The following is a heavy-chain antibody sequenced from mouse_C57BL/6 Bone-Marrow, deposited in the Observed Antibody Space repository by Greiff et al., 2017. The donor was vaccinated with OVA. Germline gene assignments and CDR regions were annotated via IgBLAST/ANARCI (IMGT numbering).Heavy chain of an antibody. Sequence: QVQLKESGAELVRPGASVKLSCKASGYTFTDYYINWVKQRPGQGLEWIARIYPGSGNTYYNEKFKGKATLTAEKSSSTAYMQLSSLTSEDSAVYFCARGVIYYDAWFAYWGQGTLVTVSA. CDR1: GYTFTDYY. J-gene: IGHJ3*01. CDR2: IYPGSGNT. V-gene: IGHV1-76*01. CDR3: ARGVIYYDAWFAY. D-gene: IGHD2-4*01.